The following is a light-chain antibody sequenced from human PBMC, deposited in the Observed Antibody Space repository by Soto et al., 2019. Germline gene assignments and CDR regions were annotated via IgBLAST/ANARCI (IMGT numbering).Light chain of an antibody. CDR3: QSYDSSLSGVV. CDR2: GNS. V-gene: IGLV1-40*01. J-gene: IGLJ2*01. Sequence: QAVVTQPPSVSGAPGQRVTICCTGSSSNIGAGYDVHWYQQLPGTAPKLLIYGNSNRPSGVPDRFSGSKSGTSASLAITGLQAEDEADYYCQSYDSSLSGVVFGGGTKLTVL. CDR1: SSNIGAGYD.